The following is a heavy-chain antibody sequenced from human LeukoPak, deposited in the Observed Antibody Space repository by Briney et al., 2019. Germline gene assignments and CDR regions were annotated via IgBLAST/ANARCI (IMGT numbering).Heavy chain of an antibody. CDR3: ARAYSSGWYNDY. J-gene: IGHJ4*02. V-gene: IGHV1-2*06. CDR1: GYTFTGYY. Sequence: ASVKVSCKASGYTFTGYYMHWVRQAPGQGLEWMGRINPNSGGTNYAQKFQGRVTMTRDTSISTAYMELSRLRSDDTAVYYCARAYSSGWYNDYWGQGTLVTVSS. D-gene: IGHD6-19*01. CDR2: INPNSGGT.